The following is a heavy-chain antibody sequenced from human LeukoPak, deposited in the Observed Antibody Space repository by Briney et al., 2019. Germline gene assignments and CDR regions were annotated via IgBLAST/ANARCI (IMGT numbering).Heavy chain of an antibody. V-gene: IGHV6-1*01. J-gene: IGHJ4*02. Sequence: SQTLSLTCAISGDSVSSNSAAWNWIRQSPSRGLEWLGRTYYRSKWYNDYAVSVKSRITINPDTSKNQFSLQLNSVTPEDTAVYYCARAVPSTYYYDSSGYPDYWGQGTLVTVSS. D-gene: IGHD3-22*01. CDR3: ARAVPSTYYYDSSGYPDY. CDR1: GDSVSSNSAA. CDR2: TYYRSKWYN.